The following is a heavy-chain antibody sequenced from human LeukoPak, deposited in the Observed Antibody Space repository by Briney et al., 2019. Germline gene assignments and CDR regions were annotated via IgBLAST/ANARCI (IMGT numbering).Heavy chain of an antibody. CDR2: IHYSGST. D-gene: IGHD6-19*01. CDR3: ARWYTSGWAFDF. Sequence: SETLSLTCTVSGGTISSYCWNWIRQPPGKGLEWIGYIHYSGSTKYNPSLKSRVTISVDTSKNQFSLKLSSLTAADTAVYYCARWYTSGWAFDFWGQGTLVTVSS. V-gene: IGHV4-59*08. CDR1: GGTISSYC. J-gene: IGHJ4*02.